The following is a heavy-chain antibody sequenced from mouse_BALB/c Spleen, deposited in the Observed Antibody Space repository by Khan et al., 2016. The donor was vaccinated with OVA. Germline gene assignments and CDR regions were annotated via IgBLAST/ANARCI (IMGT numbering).Heavy chain of an antibody. CDR1: GFTFSTYG. D-gene: IGHD1-1*01. CDR2: ISSGGTYT. Sequence: EVKLVGSGGDLVKPGGSLKLSCAASGFTFSTYGMSWVRQTPDRGLEWVATISSGGTYTFYPDNVKGRFTISRDNANNTLYLQMSSLKSADTAMYYCARLAYYYNSEGFAYWGQGTLVTVSA. J-gene: IGHJ3*01. CDR3: ARLAYYYNSEGFAY. V-gene: IGHV5-6*01.